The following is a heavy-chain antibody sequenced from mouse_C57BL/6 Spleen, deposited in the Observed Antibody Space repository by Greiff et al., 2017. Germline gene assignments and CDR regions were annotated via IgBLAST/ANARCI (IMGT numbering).Heavy chain of an antibody. J-gene: IGHJ2*01. CDR3: ARHTLDSREYYFDY. V-gene: IGHV5-6*01. Sequence: EVQRVESGGDLVKPGGSLTISCAASGFTFSSYGMSWVRQTPDKRLAWVATISSGVSFTYDPDSVKVRFTISRDNAKNTLYLPMSSLKSEDTAMYYCARHTLDSREYYFDYWGQGTTLTVSS. CDR2: ISSGVSFT. D-gene: IGHD3-2*01. CDR1: GFTFSSYG.